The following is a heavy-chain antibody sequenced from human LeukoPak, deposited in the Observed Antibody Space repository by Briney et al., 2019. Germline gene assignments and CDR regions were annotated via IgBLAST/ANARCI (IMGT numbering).Heavy chain of an antibody. J-gene: IGHJ4*02. CDR3: ARSGATLFAVLDY. CDR1: GGSISSYY. V-gene: IGHV4-59*08. Sequence: SETLSLTCTVSGGSISSYYWSWIRQPPGKGLEWIGYIYYSGSTNYNPSLKSRITMSVDTSKNQFSLRLTSVTAADTAVYYCARSGATLFAVLDYWGQGTLVTVSP. D-gene: IGHD2-15*01. CDR2: IYYSGST.